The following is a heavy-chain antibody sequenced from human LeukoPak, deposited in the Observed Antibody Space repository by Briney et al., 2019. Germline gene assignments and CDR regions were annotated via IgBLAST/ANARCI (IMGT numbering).Heavy chain of an antibody. Sequence: SETLSLTCVVYGESFSGYYWTWIRQPPGKGLEWIGEIIDTGSTKYNSSLKSRVTISVDTSKNEFSLNLTSVTAADTAVYYCAREYVAIVVVPAASSSCYAFDIWGQGTMVTVSS. CDR1: GESFSGYY. CDR2: IIDTGST. J-gene: IGHJ3*02. V-gene: IGHV4-34*12. D-gene: IGHD2-2*03. CDR3: AREYVAIVVVPAASSSCYAFDI.